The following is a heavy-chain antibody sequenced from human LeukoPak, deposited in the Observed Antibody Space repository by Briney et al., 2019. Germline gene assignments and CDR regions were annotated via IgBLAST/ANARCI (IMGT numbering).Heavy chain of an antibody. CDR1: GGSFSGYY. CDR3: ARGEDGYNGD. CDR2: INHSGST. J-gene: IGHJ4*02. V-gene: IGHV4-34*01. D-gene: IGHD5-24*01. Sequence: PSETLSLTCAVYGGSFSGYYWSWIRQPPGKGLEWIGEINHSGSTNYNPSLKSRVTTSVDTSKNQFSLKLSSVTAADTAVYYCARGEDGYNGDWGQGTLVTVSS.